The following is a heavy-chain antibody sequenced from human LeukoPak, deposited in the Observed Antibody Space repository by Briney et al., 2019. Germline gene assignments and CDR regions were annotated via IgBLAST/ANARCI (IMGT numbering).Heavy chain of an antibody. Sequence: GGSLRLSCAASGFTFSSYSMNWVRQAPGKGLEWVSSISSSSSYIYYADSVKGRFTISRDNSKNTLYLQMNSLRAEDTAVYYCARGGTYYDFWSGYPLWGQGTMVTVSS. V-gene: IGHV3-21*04. D-gene: IGHD3-3*01. CDR2: ISSSSSYI. CDR3: ARGGTYYDFWSGYPL. CDR1: GFTFSSYS. J-gene: IGHJ3*01.